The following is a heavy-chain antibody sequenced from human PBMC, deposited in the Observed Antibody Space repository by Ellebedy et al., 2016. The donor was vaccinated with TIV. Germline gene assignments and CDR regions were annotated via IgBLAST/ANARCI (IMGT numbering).Heavy chain of an antibody. CDR2: ISNTGSRT. V-gene: IGHV3-23*01. CDR1: GFTFSSYA. Sequence: PGGSLRLSCAASGFTFSSYAMSWVRQAPGKGLEWVSTISNTGSRTYYADSVEGRFIIPRDNSKKTLYLQMNSLTAEDTAIYYCAKGRGGGSDSSAPRYYFDYWGLGTLVTVSS. J-gene: IGHJ4*02. D-gene: IGHD3-22*01. CDR3: AKGRGGGSDSSAPRYYFDY.